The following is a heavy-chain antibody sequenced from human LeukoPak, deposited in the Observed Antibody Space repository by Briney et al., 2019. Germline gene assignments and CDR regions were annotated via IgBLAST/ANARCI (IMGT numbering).Heavy chain of an antibody. CDR1: GGSFSGYY. D-gene: IGHD1-26*01. Sequence: PSETLSLTCTVYGGSFSGYYWSWIRQPPGKGLEWIGEINHSGSTNYNPSLKSRVTISVDTSKNQFSLKLSSVTAADTAVYYCARQWDIFDYWGQGTLVTVSS. V-gene: IGHV4-34*01. CDR2: INHSGST. CDR3: ARQWDIFDY. J-gene: IGHJ4*02.